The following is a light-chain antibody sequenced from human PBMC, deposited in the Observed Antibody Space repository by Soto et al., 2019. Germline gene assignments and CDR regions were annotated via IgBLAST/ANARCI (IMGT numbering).Light chain of an antibody. CDR1: QSINIY. J-gene: IGKJ4*01. CDR2: VAS. Sequence: DIQMTQSPSSLSASVGDSVIITCRASQSINIYLSWYQQKPGKAPKLLINVASTLQGGVPSRFSGSGSGTEFTLAISSLHPEDSATYYCQQSFSTPQTFGGGTRVEIK. CDR3: QQSFSTPQT. V-gene: IGKV1-39*01.